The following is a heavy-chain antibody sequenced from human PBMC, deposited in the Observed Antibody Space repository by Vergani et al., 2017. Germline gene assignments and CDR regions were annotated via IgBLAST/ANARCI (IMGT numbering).Heavy chain of an antibody. J-gene: IGHJ6*03. D-gene: IGHD6-6*01. V-gene: IGHV1-18*04. CDR2: ISAYNGNT. CDR3: ARPTFKYSSSDYYYMDV. Sequence: QVRLVQSGAEVKKPGASVKVSCKASGYTFTSYGISWVRQAPGQGLEWMGWISAYNGNTNYAQKLQGRVTMTTDTSTSTAYMELSSLRSEDTAVYYCARPTFKYSSSDYYYMDVWGKGTTVTVSS. CDR1: GYTFTSYG.